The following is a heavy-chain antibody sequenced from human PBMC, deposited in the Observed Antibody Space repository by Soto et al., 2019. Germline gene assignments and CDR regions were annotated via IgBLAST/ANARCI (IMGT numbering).Heavy chain of an antibody. V-gene: IGHV3-23*01. D-gene: IGHD3-22*01. Sequence: EVQLLESGGGLVQPGGSLRLSCAASGFTFSSYAMSWVRQAPGKGQEWVSAISGSGGTSHHADSVKGRFTISRDNSKNTLYLQMNSLRAEDTAVYYCAKISLDSSGYNSYFDYWGQGTLVTVSS. J-gene: IGHJ4*02. CDR1: GFTFSSYA. CDR2: ISGSGGTS. CDR3: AKISLDSSGYNSYFDY.